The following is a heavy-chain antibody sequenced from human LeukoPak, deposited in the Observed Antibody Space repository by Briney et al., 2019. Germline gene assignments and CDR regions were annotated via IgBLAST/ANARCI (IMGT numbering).Heavy chain of an antibody. CDR1: GYSFTSYW. Sequence: GESLKISCKGSGYSFTSYWLAWVRQMPGKGLEWMGIIYPGDSDTRYRPSFQGQVTISADKSISTAYLKWSSLKASDTAMYYCARALSSGYYDAFDIWGQGTMVTVSS. D-gene: IGHD3-22*01. CDR2: IYPGDSDT. V-gene: IGHV5-51*01. J-gene: IGHJ3*02. CDR3: ARALSSGYYDAFDI.